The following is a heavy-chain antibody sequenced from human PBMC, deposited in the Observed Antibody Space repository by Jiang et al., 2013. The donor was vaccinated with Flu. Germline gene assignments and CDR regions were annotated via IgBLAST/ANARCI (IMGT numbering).Heavy chain of an antibody. V-gene: IGHV3-11*06. D-gene: IGHD1-26*01. CDR3: SRVAYSGSYLDL. Sequence: GRFTISRDNAKNSVFLQMNNPRPEDTAIYYCSRVAYSGSYLDLWGQGTLVTVSS. J-gene: IGHJ4*02.